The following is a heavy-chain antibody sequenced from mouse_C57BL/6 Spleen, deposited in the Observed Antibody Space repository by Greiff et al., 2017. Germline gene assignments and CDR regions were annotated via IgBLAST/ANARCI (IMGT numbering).Heavy chain of an antibody. D-gene: IGHD1-1*01. CDR3: ARGTTVVAGD. J-gene: IGHJ2*01. Sequence: QVQLKQPGAELVKPGASVKLSCKASGYTFTSYWMQWVKQRPGQGLEWIGEIDPSDSYTNYNQKFKGKATLTVDTSSSTAYMQLSSLTSEDSAVYYCARGTTVVAGDWGQGTTLTVSS. CDR2: IDPSDSYT. V-gene: IGHV1-50*01. CDR1: GYTFTSYW.